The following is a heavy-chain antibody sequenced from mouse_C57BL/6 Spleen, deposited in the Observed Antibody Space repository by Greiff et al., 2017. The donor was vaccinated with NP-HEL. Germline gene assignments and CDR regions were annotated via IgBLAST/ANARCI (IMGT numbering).Heavy chain of an antibody. V-gene: IGHV5-15*01. CDR3: AKITTVEGYYAMDY. CDR2: ISNLAYSI. D-gene: IGHD1-1*01. Sequence: DVHLVESGGGLVQPGGSLKLSCAASGFTFSDYGMAWVRQAPRKGPEWVAFISNLAYSIYYADTVTGRFTISRENAKNTLYLEMSSLRSEDTAMYYCAKITTVEGYYAMDYWGQGTSVTVSS. J-gene: IGHJ4*01. CDR1: GFTFSDYG.